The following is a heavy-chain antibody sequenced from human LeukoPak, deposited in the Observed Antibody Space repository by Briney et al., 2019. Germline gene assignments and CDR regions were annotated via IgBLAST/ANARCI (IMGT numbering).Heavy chain of an antibody. D-gene: IGHD2-8*01. CDR3: ARESVSGYYYGMDV. Sequence: ASVKVSCTVSGYTLTSYDMHWVRQAPGQGLEWRGIINPSGGSTSSAQKFQGRVTMTRDTATSTVYMELSSLSSEDTAVYYCARESVSGYYYGMDVWGQGTTVPVSS. V-gene: IGHV1-46*01. CDR1: GYTLTSYD. J-gene: IGHJ6*02. CDR2: INPSGGST.